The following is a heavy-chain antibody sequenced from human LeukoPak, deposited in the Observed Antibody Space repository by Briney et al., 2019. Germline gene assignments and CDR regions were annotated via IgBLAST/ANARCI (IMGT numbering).Heavy chain of an antibody. CDR1: GGSFSGYY. Sequence: SGTLSLTCAVYGGSFSGYYWSWIRQPPGKGLEWIGYIYYIGSTNYNPSLKSRATISLNTSKNQFSLRLSSVTAADTAVYSCARGLRGIVGASTPFDYWGQGTLVTVSS. V-gene: IGHV4-34*11. CDR3: ARGLRGIVGASTPFDY. D-gene: IGHD1-26*01. CDR2: IYYIGST. J-gene: IGHJ4*02.